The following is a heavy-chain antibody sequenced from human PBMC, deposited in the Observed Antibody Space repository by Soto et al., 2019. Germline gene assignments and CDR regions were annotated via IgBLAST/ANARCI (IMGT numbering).Heavy chain of an antibody. J-gene: IGHJ4*02. CDR3: AKSPPESAAGTRMGYFDY. CDR1: GFTFSSYA. D-gene: IGHD6-13*01. CDR2: ISGSGGST. Sequence: EVQLLESGGGLVQPGGSLRLSCAASGFTFSSYAMSWVRQAPGKGLEWVSAISGSGGSTYYADSVKGRFTISRDNSKNPLYLQMNSLRAEDTAVYYWAKSPPESAAGTRMGYFDYWGQGTLVTVSS. V-gene: IGHV3-23*01.